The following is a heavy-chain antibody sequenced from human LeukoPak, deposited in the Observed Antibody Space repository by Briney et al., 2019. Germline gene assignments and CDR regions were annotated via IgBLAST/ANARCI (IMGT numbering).Heavy chain of an antibody. CDR3: ARGGVHYYDTSGYVFGY. J-gene: IGHJ4*01. CDR1: GFIVRDNY. D-gene: IGHD3-22*01. Sequence: PGGSLRLSCAASGFIVRDNYMSWVRQAPGKGLEWVAVIYNDGKTYYADSVKDRFTIISDNSRNTLNLQMNSLRAEDTAVYYCARGGVHYYDTSGYVFGYWGHGTLVTVSS. V-gene: IGHV3-53*01. CDR2: IYNDGKT.